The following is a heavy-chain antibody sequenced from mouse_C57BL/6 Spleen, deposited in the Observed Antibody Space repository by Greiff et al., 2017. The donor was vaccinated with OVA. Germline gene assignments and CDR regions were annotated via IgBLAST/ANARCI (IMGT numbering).Heavy chain of an antibody. CDR3: VRVYDYESWSFDY. Sequence: EVNVVESGGGLVQPEGSLKLSCAASGFSFNTYAMNWVSQAPGKGLEWVARIRSKSNNYATYYADSVKDRFTISRDDSASLLYLQMNNLKTEDTAMYYCVRVYDYESWSFDYWGQGTTLTGSS. D-gene: IGHD2-4*01. CDR1: GFSFNTYA. V-gene: IGHV10-1*01. J-gene: IGHJ2*01. CDR2: IRSKSNNYAT.